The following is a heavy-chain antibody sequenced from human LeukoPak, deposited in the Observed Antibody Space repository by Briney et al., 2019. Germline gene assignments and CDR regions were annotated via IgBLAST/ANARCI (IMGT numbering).Heavy chain of an antibody. J-gene: IGHJ4*02. V-gene: IGHV3-66*01. D-gene: IGHD6-13*01. CDR1: GFTVSTNF. CDR3: ARDRGGSRSDC. Sequence: GGSLRLSCAASGFTVSTNFMSWVRQAPGKGLEWVSVIYSGGTTYYADSVKGRFTISRDNSKNTLYLQMNSLRAEDTAVYYCARDRGGSRSDCWGQGTLVTVSS. CDR2: IYSGGTT.